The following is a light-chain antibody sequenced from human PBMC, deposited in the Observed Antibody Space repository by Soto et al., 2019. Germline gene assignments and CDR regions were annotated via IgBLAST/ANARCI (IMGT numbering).Light chain of an antibody. CDR3: QPYAGSLS. Sequence: DIVLTQSPSTLSVSVGESATLSCRASERVAGGQVAWYHQKPCQAPRVLIYASSTRTPGTPESFRGRGSGTDYTLTISRVESEDFAVYHCQPYAGSLSFGGGTKV. V-gene: IGKV3-20*01. CDR2: ASS. CDR1: ERVAGGQ. J-gene: IGKJ4*01.